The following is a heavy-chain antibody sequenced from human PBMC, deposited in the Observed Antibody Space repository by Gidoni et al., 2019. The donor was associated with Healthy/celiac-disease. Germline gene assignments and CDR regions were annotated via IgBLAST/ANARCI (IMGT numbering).Heavy chain of an antibody. CDR3: ARADTAMVGRPPDAFDI. J-gene: IGHJ3*02. V-gene: IGHV4-61*01. CDR1: GGSVSSGTYY. Sequence: QVQLQESGPGLVKPSETLSLTCTVSGGSVSSGTYYWSCIRQPPGKGLEWIGYIYYSGSTNYNPSLKSRVTISVDTSKNQFSLKLSSVTAADTAVYYCARADTAMVGRPPDAFDIWGQGTMVTVSS. CDR2: IYYSGST. D-gene: IGHD5-18*01.